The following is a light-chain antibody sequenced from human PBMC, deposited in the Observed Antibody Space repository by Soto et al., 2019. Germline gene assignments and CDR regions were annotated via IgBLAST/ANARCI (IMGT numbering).Light chain of an antibody. J-gene: IGLJ3*02. V-gene: IGLV1-44*01. CDR3: TAWDGSLDGRV. CDR1: GSNIGTNT. CDR2: RTD. Sequence: QAVVTQPPSASGTPGQRVTISCSGSGSNIGTNTVNWYQQLPGTAPKLLIYRTDQRPAGIPDRFSGSKSGTSASLDISGLQSDDEADYYCTAWDGSLDGRVFGGGTKLTDL.